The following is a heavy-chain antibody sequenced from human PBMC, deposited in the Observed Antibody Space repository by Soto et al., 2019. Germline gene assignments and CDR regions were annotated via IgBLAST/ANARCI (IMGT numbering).Heavy chain of an antibody. J-gene: IGHJ3*02. Sequence: ASVKVSCKASGYTFTGYYMHWVRQAPEKGLGGRGWINPKSGGTNYAQKFQGWVTMTRDTSISTAYMELSRLRSDDTAVYYCARDKGWGYCSGGSCPERYAFDIWGQGTMVTVSS. CDR1: GYTFTGYY. V-gene: IGHV1-2*04. D-gene: IGHD2-15*01. CDR3: ARDKGWGYCSGGSCPERYAFDI. CDR2: INPKSGGT.